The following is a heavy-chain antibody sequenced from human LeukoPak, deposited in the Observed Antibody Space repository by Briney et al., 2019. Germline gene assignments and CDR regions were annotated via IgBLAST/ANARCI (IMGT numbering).Heavy chain of an antibody. CDR1: GYTFTGYY. D-gene: IGHD6-19*01. V-gene: IGHV1-2*02. Sequence: ASVKVSCKASGYTFTGYYMHWVRQAPGQGLEWMGWINPNSGGTNYAQKFQGRVTMTRDTSISTAYMELSRLRSDDTAVYYCARGNQYSSYSRLYDYYYYMDVWGKGTTVTISS. CDR2: INPNSGGT. J-gene: IGHJ6*03. CDR3: ARGNQYSSYSRLYDYYYYMDV.